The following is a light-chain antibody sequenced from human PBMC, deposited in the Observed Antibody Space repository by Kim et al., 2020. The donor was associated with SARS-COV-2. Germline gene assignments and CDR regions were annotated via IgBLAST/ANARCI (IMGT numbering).Light chain of an antibody. Sequence: SITISCTGTDSSVFDDTSVSWYQQQPGKAPRLIIYDVTNRPSGISHRFSGSRSGNTASLTISGLQAEDEAEYYGNYKSYASSSRYVFGSGTKVTVL. V-gene: IGLV2-14*03. CDR1: DSSVFDDTS. CDR3: NYKSYASSSRYV. CDR2: DVT. J-gene: IGLJ1*01.